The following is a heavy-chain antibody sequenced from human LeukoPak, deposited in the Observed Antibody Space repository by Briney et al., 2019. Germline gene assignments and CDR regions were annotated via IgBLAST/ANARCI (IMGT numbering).Heavy chain of an antibody. CDR3: ARESRSGSYFDY. V-gene: IGHV3-7*03. CDR2: IKQDGSEK. J-gene: IGHJ4*02. D-gene: IGHD1-26*01. CDR1: GFTFGSYW. Sequence: GGSLRLSCAASGFTFGSYWMSWVRQAPGKGLEWVANIKQDGSEKYYVDSVKGRFTISRDNAKNSLYLQMNSLRAEDTAVYYCARESRSGSYFDYWGQGTLVTVSS.